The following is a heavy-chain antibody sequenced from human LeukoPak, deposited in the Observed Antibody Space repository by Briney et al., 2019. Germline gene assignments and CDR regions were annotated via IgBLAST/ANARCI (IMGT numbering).Heavy chain of an antibody. J-gene: IGHJ5*02. D-gene: IGHD1-26*01. CDR2: IGGSGGRT. CDR3: AKDPGVGATATVS. CDR1: GFSFISYG. V-gene: IGHV3-23*01. Sequence: PGGSLRLSCAASGFSFISYGMHWVRQAPGKGLEWVSSIGGSGGRTYYADSVKGRFTISRDNSKSTLYLQMNSLRAEDTAIYYCAKDPGVGATATVSWGQGTLVTVSS.